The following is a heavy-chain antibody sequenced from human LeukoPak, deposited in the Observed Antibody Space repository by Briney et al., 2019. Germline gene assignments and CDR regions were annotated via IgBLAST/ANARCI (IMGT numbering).Heavy chain of an antibody. V-gene: IGHV4-31*03. CDR1: GGSISSGGYY. CDR3: ARSPEGWFDP. Sequence: SETLSLTCTVSGGSISSGGYYWSWIRQHPGKGLEWIGYIYYSGSTYYNPSLKSRVTISVDTSKNQFSLKLSSVTAADTAVYYCARSPEGWFDPWGQGTLVTVSS. CDR2: IYYSGST. J-gene: IGHJ5*02.